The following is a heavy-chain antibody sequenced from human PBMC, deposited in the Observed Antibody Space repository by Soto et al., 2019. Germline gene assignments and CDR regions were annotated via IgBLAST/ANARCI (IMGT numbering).Heavy chain of an antibody. J-gene: IGHJ6*02. D-gene: IGHD3-3*01. CDR1: GGSISNHDYY. CDR2: IFYSGST. Sequence: QVQLQESGPGLVKPSQTLALTCTVSGGSISNHDYYWSWIRQPTGKGLECIGYIFYSGSTYYNPSLESRITMSVATSKNPFSLHLSSVSPADTAVYFCARSIFGVVLARDSMDVWGQGTTVTVSS. CDR3: ARSIFGVVLARDSMDV. V-gene: IGHV4-30-4*01.